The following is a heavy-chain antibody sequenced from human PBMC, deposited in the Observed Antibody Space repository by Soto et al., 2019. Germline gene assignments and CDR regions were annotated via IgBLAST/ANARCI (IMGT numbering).Heavy chain of an antibody. Sequence: SETLSLTCTVPGASISAYAWSWIRQPAGKGLEWIGRLYSSGNTNYNPSFKSRLTMSADTSKNQFSLKLSSVTAADTAVYYCARGPYSSGWYVVDYWGQGTLVTVSS. J-gene: IGHJ4*02. D-gene: IGHD6-19*01. V-gene: IGHV4-4*07. CDR1: GASISAYA. CDR3: ARGPYSSGWYVVDY. CDR2: LYSSGNT.